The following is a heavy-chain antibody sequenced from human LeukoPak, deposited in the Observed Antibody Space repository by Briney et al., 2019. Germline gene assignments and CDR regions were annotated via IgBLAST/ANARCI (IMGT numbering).Heavy chain of an antibody. D-gene: IGHD3/OR15-3a*01. Sequence: PGGSLRLSCAASGFTFRDYDMHWVRQAPGKGLEWVSYSSSSGSTTYYADSVKGRFAISRDNAKNSLYLQMNSLRAEDTAVYYCARRRDFIDYWGQGTLVTVSS. CDR3: ARRRDFIDY. CDR1: GFTFRDYD. J-gene: IGHJ4*02. V-gene: IGHV3-11*01. CDR2: SSSSGSTT.